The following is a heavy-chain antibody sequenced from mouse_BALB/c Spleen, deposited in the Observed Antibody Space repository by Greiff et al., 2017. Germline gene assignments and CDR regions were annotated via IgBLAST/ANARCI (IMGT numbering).Heavy chain of an antibody. J-gene: IGHJ4*01. CDR2: ISTYNGNT. D-gene: IGHD2-4*01. Sequence: QVHVKQSGPEVVRPGVSVKISCKGSGYTFTDYAMHWVKQSHAKSLEWIGVISTYNGNTNYNQKFKGKATMTVDKSSSTAYMELARLTSEDSAIYYCARGEVSDYVYYAMDYWGQGTSVTVSS. CDR1: GYTFTDYA. CDR3: ARGEVSDYVYYAMDY. V-gene: IGHV1-67*01.